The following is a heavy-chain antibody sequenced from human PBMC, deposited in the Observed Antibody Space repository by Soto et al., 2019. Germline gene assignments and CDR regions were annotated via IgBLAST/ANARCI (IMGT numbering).Heavy chain of an antibody. V-gene: IGHV4-31*03. CDR1: GDSDTSDSYR. CDR3: ARVRENYFDY. J-gene: IGHJ4*02. CDR2: IYYSGSP. Sequence: QMQLQESGPGLVKPSQTLSLTCTVSGDSDTSDSYRWSWIRQHPGKGLEWIGYIYYSGSPYYNPSLKSRATISVDTSKNQFSLRLTSVSGAASAVYYCARVRENYFDYWGQGILVTVSS.